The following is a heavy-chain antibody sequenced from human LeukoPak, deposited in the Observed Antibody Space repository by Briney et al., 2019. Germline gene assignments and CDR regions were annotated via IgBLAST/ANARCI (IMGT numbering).Heavy chain of an antibody. V-gene: IGHV5-51*01. CDR1: GYSFTSYW. Sequence: ESLRISCKGSGYSFTSYWIGWVRQMPGKGPEWMGIIYPGDSDTRYGPSFQGQVTISADKSISTAYLQWSSLKASDTAMYFCASGYSAYVFDYWGQGTLVTVSS. CDR2: IYPGDSDT. CDR3: ASGYSAYVFDY. D-gene: IGHD5-12*01. J-gene: IGHJ4*02.